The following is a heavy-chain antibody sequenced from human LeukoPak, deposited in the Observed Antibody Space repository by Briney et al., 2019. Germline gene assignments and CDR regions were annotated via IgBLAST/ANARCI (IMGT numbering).Heavy chain of an antibody. Sequence: MSSETLSLTCTVSGGSISSSSYYWGWIRQPPGKGLEWIGSIYYSGSTYYNPPLKSRVTISVDTSKNQFSLKLSSVTAADTAVYYCAKCLRKVSPVFCVFDYWGQGTLVTVSS. V-gene: IGHV4-39*07. CDR2: IYYSGST. CDR3: AKCLRKVSPVFCVFDY. D-gene: IGHD2-8*01. J-gene: IGHJ4*02. CDR1: GGSISSSSYY.